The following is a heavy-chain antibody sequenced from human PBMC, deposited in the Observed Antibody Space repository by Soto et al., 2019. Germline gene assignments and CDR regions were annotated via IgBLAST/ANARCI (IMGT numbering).Heavy chain of an antibody. CDR1: GGSFSGYY. CDR3: ARSNIVVVVAASNWFDP. CDR2: INHSGST. V-gene: IGHV4-34*01. D-gene: IGHD2-15*01. Sequence: SETLSLTCAVYGGSFSGYYWSWIRQPPGKGLEWIGEINHSGSTNYSPSLKSRVTISVGTSKNQFSLKLSSVTAADTAVYYCARSNIVVVVAASNWFDPWGQGTLVTVSS. J-gene: IGHJ5*02.